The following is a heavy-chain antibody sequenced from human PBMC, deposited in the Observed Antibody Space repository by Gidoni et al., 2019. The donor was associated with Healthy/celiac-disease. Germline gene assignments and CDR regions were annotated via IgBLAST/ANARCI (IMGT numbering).Heavy chain of an antibody. Sequence: EVQLVESGGGWVEPGGSLRLSCAASGCTFSSYWMSWVRQAPGKGLEWVANIKQDGSEKYYVDSVKGRFTISRDNAKNSLYLQMNSLRAEDTAVYYCARGDRFFFAFDIWGQGTMVTVSS. CDR2: IKQDGSEK. J-gene: IGHJ3*02. CDR1: GCTFSSYW. CDR3: ARGDRFFFAFDI. V-gene: IGHV3-7*04.